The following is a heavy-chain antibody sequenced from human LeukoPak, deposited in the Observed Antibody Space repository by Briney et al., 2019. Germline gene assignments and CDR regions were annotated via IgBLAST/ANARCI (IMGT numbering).Heavy chain of an antibody. D-gene: IGHD3-3*02. J-gene: IGHJ4*02. CDR2: IRYDGSNK. CDR1: RFTFSSYS. CDR3: AKDTFSYFDY. Sequence: PGGSLRLSCAASRFTFSSYSMNWVRQAPGKGLEWVAFIRYDGSNKYYADSVKGRFTISRDNSKNTLYLQMNSLRAEDTAVYYCAKDTFSYFDYWGQGTLVTVSS. V-gene: IGHV3-30*02.